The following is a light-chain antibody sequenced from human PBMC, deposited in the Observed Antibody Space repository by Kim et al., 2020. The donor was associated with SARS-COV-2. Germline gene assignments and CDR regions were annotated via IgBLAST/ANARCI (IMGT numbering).Light chain of an antibody. CDR1: QGISNH. Sequence: DIQMTQSPSSLSASVGDRVTITCRASQGISNHLAWYQQKPGKVPKVLIYATSTLQSGVPSRFSGSGSGTDFTLTISSLQPEDVATYYCQKYNSALLTFGPGTKVDIK. CDR3: QKYNSALLT. CDR2: ATS. J-gene: IGKJ1*01. V-gene: IGKV1-27*01.